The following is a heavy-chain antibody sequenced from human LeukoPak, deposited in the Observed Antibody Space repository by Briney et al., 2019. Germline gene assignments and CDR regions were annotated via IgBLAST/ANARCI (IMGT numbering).Heavy chain of an antibody. CDR2: IIPIFGTA. CDR1: GGTFTSYA. D-gene: IGHD1-14*01. J-gene: IGHJ6*03. V-gene: IGHV1-69*05. Sequence: GASVKVSCKASGGTFTSYAISWVRQAPGQGLEWRGRIIPIFGTANYAQKFQGRVTITTDESTCTAYMELSSLRSEDTAVYYCARVVITARRNHYYYYMDVWGKGTTVTVSS. CDR3: ARVVITARRNHYYYYMDV.